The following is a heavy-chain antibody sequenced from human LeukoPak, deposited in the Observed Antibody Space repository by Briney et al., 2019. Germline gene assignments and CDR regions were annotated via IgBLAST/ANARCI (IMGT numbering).Heavy chain of an antibody. V-gene: IGHV3-23*01. J-gene: IGHJ4*02. Sequence: PGGSLRLSCAASGFTFSSYAMSWVRQAPGKGLEWVSAISGSGGSTYYADAVKGRFTISRDNSKNTLYLQMNSLRAEDTAVYYCATRPGYGSGSYYNTGYWGQGTLVTVSS. D-gene: IGHD3-10*01. CDR3: ATRPGYGSGSYYNTGY. CDR1: GFTFSSYA. CDR2: ISGSGGST.